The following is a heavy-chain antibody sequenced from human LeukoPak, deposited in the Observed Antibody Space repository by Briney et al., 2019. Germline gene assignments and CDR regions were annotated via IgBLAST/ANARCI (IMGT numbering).Heavy chain of an antibody. CDR1: GGTFSSYA. D-gene: IGHD3-16*01. Sequence: SVKVSCKASGGTFSSYAIGWVRQAPGQGLEWMGGIIPIFGTANYAQKFQGRVTITADESTSTAYMELSSLRSEDTAVYYCARGGGGFAFDIWGQGTMATVSS. CDR3: ARGGGGFAFDI. CDR2: IIPIFGTA. J-gene: IGHJ3*02. V-gene: IGHV1-69*13.